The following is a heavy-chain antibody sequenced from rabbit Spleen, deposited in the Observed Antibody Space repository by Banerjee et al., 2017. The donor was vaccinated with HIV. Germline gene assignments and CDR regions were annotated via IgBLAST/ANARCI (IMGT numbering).Heavy chain of an antibody. CDR1: GFSFSNKAV. V-gene: IGHV1S45*01. CDR2: INAVTGKA. D-gene: IGHD7-1*01. Sequence: QEQLVEYGGDLVQPEGSLTLTCKASGFSFSNKAVMCWVRQAPGKGLEWIACINAVTGKAVYASWAKGRFTFSKTSSTTVTLQMTSLTAADTATYFCARGEHFSVGFSAFAIYLDVWGPGTLVTVS. J-gene: IGHJ6*01. CDR3: ARGEHFSVGFSAFAIYLDV.